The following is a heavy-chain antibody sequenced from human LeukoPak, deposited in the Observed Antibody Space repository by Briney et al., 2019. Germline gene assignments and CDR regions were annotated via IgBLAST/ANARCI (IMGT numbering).Heavy chain of an antibody. CDR3: ARRGTDASFSFFDV. J-gene: IGHJ3*01. D-gene: IGHD1-1*01. V-gene: IGHV3-21*01. CDR1: GFTFSSYT. CDR2: ISGDTTYI. Sequence: GGSLRLSCAASGFTFSSYTMHWVRQIPGERPEWVSSISGDTTYIYYADSLKGRFTISRDNTNTSLFLQMNSLRAEDTATYFCARRGTDASFSFFDVWGHGTMVTVSS.